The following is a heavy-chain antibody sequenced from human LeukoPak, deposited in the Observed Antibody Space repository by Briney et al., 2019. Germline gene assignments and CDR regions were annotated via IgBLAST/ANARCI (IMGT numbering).Heavy chain of an antibody. J-gene: IGHJ5*02. V-gene: IGHV4-39*02. Sequence: SETLSLTCTVSGGSITSSRRYWGWIRQPPGTGLEWIGSIYYSGSTYYNPSLKSRVIISVDTSKSQFSLKLTSVTAADTAVYYCAREDSCSSTSCYTGGWFDPWGQGTLVTVSS. CDR2: IYYSGST. D-gene: IGHD2-2*02. CDR3: AREDSCSSTSCYTGGWFDP. CDR1: GGSITSSRRY.